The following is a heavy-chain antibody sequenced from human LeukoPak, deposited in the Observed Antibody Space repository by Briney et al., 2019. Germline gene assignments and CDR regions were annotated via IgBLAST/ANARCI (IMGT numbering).Heavy chain of an antibody. CDR3: ARLAGLYYYYYYYMDV. CDR1: GGSFNGYY. J-gene: IGHJ6*03. Sequence: KTSETLSLTCAVYGGSFNGYYWSWIRQPPGKGLEWIGEINHSGSTNYNSSLKSRVTMSVDTSKNQLSLKLSSVTAADTAVYYCARLAGLYYYYYYYMDVWGKGTTVTVSS. V-gene: IGHV4-34*01. CDR2: INHSGST. D-gene: IGHD3-3*02.